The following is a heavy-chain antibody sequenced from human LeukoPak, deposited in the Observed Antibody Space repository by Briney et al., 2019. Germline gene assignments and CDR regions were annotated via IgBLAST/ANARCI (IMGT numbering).Heavy chain of an antibody. CDR2: ISGSGGST. CDR1: GFTFGSYA. CDR3: AKVHYYDSSGYYYYYYGMDV. V-gene: IGHV3-23*01. J-gene: IGHJ6*02. Sequence: GGSLRLSCAASGFTFGSYAMSWVRQAPGKGLEWVSAISGSGGSTYYADSVKGRFTISRDNSKNTLYLQMNSLRAEDTAVYYCAKVHYYDSSGYYYYYYGMDVWGQGTTVTVSS. D-gene: IGHD3-22*01.